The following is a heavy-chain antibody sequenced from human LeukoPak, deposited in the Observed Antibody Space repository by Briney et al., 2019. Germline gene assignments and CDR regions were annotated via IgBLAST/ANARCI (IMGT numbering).Heavy chain of an antibody. J-gene: IGHJ4*02. CDR3: ARDLSGVVVVPAADY. CDR2: ISSSSSYI. V-gene: IGHV3-21*01. D-gene: IGHD2-2*01. CDR1: GFTFSSYS. Sequence: GGSLRLSCAASGFTFSSYSMNWVRQAPGKGLEWVSSISSSSSYIYYADSVKGRFTISRDNAKNSLYLQMNSLRAEDTAVYYCARDLSGVVVVPAADYWGQGTLVTVSS.